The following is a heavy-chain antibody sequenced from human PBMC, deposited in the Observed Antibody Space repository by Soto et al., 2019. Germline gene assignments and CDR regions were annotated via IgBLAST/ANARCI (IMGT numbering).Heavy chain of an antibody. CDR2: ISSSSTYM. V-gene: IGHV3-21*01. J-gene: IGHJ6*02. D-gene: IGHD4-17*01. CDR3: ARDLTVTYYYYYGMDV. CDR1: GFTFSSYS. Sequence: GGSLRLSCAASGFTFSSYSMNWVRQAPGKGLEWVSSISSSSTYMYYADSVKGRFTISRDNAENSLYLQMNSLRAEDTAVYYCARDLTVTYYYYYGMDVWGQGTTVTVSS.